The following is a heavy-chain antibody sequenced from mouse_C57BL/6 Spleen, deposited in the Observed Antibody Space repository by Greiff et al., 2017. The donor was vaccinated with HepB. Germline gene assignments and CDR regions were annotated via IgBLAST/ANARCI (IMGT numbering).Heavy chain of an antibody. D-gene: IGHD1-1*01. CDR1: GYTFTSYT. Sequence: VQLQQSGAELARPGASVKMSCKASGYTFTSYTMHWVKQRPGQGLEWIGYINPSSGYTKYNQKFKDKATLTADKSSSTAYMQLSSLTSEDSAVYYCASITTVVATDFGVWGTGTPVTVSS. CDR3: ASITTVVATDFGV. J-gene: IGHJ1*03. V-gene: IGHV1-4*01. CDR2: INPSSGYT.